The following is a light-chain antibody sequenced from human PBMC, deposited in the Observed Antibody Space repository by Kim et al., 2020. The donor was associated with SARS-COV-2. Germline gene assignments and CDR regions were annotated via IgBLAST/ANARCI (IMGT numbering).Light chain of an antibody. CDR1: QDVREY. Sequence: DIQMTQSPSSLSASVGDRVTITCQASQDVREYVNWYQQKPGKAPNLLIYDASKLETGVPTRFSGSGSGTDFSLTISSLQPEDIATYHCEQYHRRLSFGGGTKVDIK. V-gene: IGKV1-33*01. CDR3: EQYHRRLS. J-gene: IGKJ4*01. CDR2: DAS.